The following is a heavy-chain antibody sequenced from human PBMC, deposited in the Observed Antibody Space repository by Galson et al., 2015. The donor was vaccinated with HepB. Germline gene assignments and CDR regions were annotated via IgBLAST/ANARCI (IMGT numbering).Heavy chain of an antibody. CDR2: ISYDGSNK. D-gene: IGHD5-18*01. CDR1: GFTFSSYG. CDR3: ANRWVGGYSYSDY. Sequence: SLRLSCAASGFTFSSYGMHWVRQAPGKGLEWVAVISYDGSNKYYADSVKGRFTISRDNSKNTLYLQMNSLRAEDTAVYYCANRWVGGYSYSDYWGQGTLVTVSS. V-gene: IGHV3-30*18. J-gene: IGHJ4*02.